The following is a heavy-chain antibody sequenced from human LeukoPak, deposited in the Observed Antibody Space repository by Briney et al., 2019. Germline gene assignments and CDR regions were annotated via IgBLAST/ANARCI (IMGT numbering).Heavy chain of an antibody. CDR3: ARDPAYSGSYVFDY. V-gene: IGHV3-7*01. Sequence: GGSLRLPCVASGFTFNNHSMNWVRQPPGKGLEWVANIKQDGSENYYVDSVEGRFTISRDNAKNSLYLQMNSLRAEDTAVYYCARDPAYSGSYVFDYWGQGTLVTVSS. CDR2: IKQDGSEN. J-gene: IGHJ4*02. D-gene: IGHD1-26*01. CDR1: GFTFNNHS.